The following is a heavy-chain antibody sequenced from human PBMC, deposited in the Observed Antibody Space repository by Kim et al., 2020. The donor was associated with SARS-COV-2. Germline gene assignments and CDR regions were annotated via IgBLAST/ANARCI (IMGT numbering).Heavy chain of an antibody. CDR3: AKSGYSSSWFDP. V-gene: IGHV5-51*01. J-gene: IGHJ5*02. Sequence: RYSPSFQGQVTISADKSISTAYLQGSSLKASDTAMYYCAKSGYSSSWFDPWGQGTLVTVSS. D-gene: IGHD6-13*01.